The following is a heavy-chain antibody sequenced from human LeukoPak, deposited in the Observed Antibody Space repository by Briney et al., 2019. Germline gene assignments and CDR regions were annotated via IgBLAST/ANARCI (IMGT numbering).Heavy chain of an antibody. D-gene: IGHD3-22*01. CDR3: ARERPYYYDSSGYSTAAFDI. Sequence: PSETLSLTCTVSGGSISSYYWSWIRQPAGKGLEWIGRIYTSGSTNYNPSLKSRVTISVDTSKNQFSLKLSSVTATDTAVYYCARERPYYYDSSGYSTAAFDIWGQGTMVTVSS. V-gene: IGHV4-4*07. CDR2: IYTSGST. J-gene: IGHJ3*02. CDR1: GGSISSYY.